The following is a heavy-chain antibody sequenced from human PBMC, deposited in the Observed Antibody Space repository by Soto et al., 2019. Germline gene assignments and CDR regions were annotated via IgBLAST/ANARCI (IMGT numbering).Heavy chain of an antibody. Sequence: EVQLVESGGGLVQPGWSLRLSCAASGFTINSYWMHWVRQATGKGLVWVSRVNGDGTTTNYADSVKGRFAIYRDNAKNTLYLQVDSLRDDDTAVYFCARGTPRHYAVDVWCQGTTVTVSS. CDR1: GFTINSYW. V-gene: IGHV3-74*01. CDR3: ARGTPRHYAVDV. CDR2: VNGDGTTT. J-gene: IGHJ6*02.